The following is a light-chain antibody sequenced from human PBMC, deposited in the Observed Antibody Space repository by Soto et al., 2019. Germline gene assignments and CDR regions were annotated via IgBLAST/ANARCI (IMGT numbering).Light chain of an antibody. CDR1: QSVSSN. J-gene: IGKJ1*01. CDR2: GAF. Sequence: EIVMTQSPVTLSVSPGERVTLSCMASQSVSSNLAWYQQKPGQAPSLLIYGAFTRATGIPARFSGTGPGTEFTLTISSLQSEDFALYYCQQYNDWPLTFGQGTKVDIK. CDR3: QQYNDWPLT. V-gene: IGKV3-15*01.